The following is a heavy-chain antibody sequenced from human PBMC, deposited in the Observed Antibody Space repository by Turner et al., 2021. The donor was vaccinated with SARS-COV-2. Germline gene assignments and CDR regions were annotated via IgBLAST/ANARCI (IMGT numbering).Heavy chain of an antibody. CDR2: IYSGGST. Sequence: EVQLVESGGGLVQPGGSLRLSCAASGFTVSRNYMSWVRQAPGKGLEWVSVIYSGGSTYYADSVKGRFTISRHNSKNTLYLQMNSLRAEDTAVYHGARDLVAYGMDVWGQGTTVTVSS. J-gene: IGHJ6*02. D-gene: IGHD2-15*01. CDR1: GFTVSRNY. V-gene: IGHV3-53*04. CDR3: ARDLVAYGMDV.